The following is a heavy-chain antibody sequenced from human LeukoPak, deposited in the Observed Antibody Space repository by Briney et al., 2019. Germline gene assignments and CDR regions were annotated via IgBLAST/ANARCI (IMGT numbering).Heavy chain of an antibody. CDR2: ISGSVGST. V-gene: IGHV3-23*01. CDR3: AKATTVLLWFGESMPYPYYFDS. CDR1: GFTFSSYA. D-gene: IGHD3-10*01. Sequence: PGGSLRLSCAASGFTFSSYAMSWVRQAPGEGLEWVSAISGSVGSTYYADSVKGRFTISRDNSKNTLYLQMNSLRAEDTAVYYCAKATTVLLWFGESMPYPYYFDSWGQGTLATASP. J-gene: IGHJ4*02.